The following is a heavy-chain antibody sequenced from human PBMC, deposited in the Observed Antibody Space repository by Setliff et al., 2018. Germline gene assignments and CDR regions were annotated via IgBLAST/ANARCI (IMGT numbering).Heavy chain of an antibody. CDR3: ARLVRYCTTTSCQRTSGDDF. CDR1: GYTFTNYG. CDR2: INNYSFKT. J-gene: IGHJ4*02. D-gene: IGHD2-2*01. Sequence: ASVKVSCKTSGYTFTNYGITWVRQAPGQGLEWMGWINNYSFKTNYPQKFLGRVTVTTDTSTTTAYMELRSLRADDTAVYYCARLVRYCTTTSCQRTSGDDFWGQGTLVTVSS. V-gene: IGHV1-18*01.